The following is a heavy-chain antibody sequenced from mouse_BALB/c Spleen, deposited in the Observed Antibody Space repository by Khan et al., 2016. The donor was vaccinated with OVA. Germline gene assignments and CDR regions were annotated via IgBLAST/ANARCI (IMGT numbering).Heavy chain of an antibody. CDR2: IWGGGST. Sequence: VQLVESGPGLVAPSQSLSITCTVSGFSLTDYDVSWIRQPPGKGLEWLGVIWGGGSTYYNSALKSRLSINKDNSKSQVFLKMNSLQTDDTAMYYCAKGICSYYFALDYWGQGTSVTVSS. V-gene: IGHV2-6-5*01. J-gene: IGHJ4*01. CDR1: GFSLTDYD. CDR3: AKGICSYYFALDY.